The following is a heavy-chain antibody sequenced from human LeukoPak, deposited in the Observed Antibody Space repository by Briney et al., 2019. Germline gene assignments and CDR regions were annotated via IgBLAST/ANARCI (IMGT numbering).Heavy chain of an antibody. V-gene: IGHV4-34*01. CDR1: GGSFSGYY. CDR3: ARDYPERWFDP. CDR2: INHSGST. J-gene: IGHJ5*02. D-gene: IGHD3-10*01. Sequence: PSETLSLTCAVYGGSFSGYYWSWIRQPPGKGLEWIGEINHSGSTNYNPSLKSRVTISVDTSKNQFSLKLSSVTAADTAVYYCARDYPERWFDPWGQGTLVTVSS.